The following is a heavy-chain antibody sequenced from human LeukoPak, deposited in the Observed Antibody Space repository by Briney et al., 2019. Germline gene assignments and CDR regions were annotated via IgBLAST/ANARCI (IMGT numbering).Heavy chain of an antibody. J-gene: IGHJ4*02. D-gene: IGHD1-7*01. CDR2: INHSGST. V-gene: IGHV4-34*01. Sequence: PSETLSLTCAVYGGSFSGYHWSWIRQPPGKGLEWIGEINHSGSTNYNPSLKSRVTISVDTSKNQFSLKLSSVTAADTAVYLCARGNYDYFDSWGQGTLVTVSS. CDR3: ARGNYDYFDS. CDR1: GGSFSGYH.